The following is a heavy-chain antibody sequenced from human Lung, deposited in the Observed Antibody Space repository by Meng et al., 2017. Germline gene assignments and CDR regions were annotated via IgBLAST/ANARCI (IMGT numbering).Heavy chain of an antibody. CDR1: GFSLSTSEVA. CDR2: IYWDDDK. J-gene: IGHJ4*02. CDR3: AHTRYCSRSSCYTFDY. Sequence: QITLKESGPTLVKPTQTLTLTCTFSGFSLSTSEVAVGWIRQPPGKALEWLAVIYWDDDKRYSPSLKSRVTITKDTSKNQVVFTMTNMDSVDTGTYYCAHTRYCSRSSCYTFDYWGQGTLVTVSS. D-gene: IGHD2-2*02. V-gene: IGHV2-5*02.